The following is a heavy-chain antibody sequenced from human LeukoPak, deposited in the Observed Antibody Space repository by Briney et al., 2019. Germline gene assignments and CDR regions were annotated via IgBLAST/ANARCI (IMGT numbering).Heavy chain of an antibody. V-gene: IGHV3-30*18. CDR2: ISYDGSNK. Sequence: GGSLRLSCAASGFTFSSYGMHWVRQAPGKGLEWVAVISYDGSNKYYADSVKGRFTISRDNSKNTLYLQMNSLRAEDTAVYYCAKDRRELALPSIDYWGQGTLVTVSS. CDR3: AKDRRELALPSIDY. J-gene: IGHJ4*02. CDR1: GFTFSSYG. D-gene: IGHD1-26*01.